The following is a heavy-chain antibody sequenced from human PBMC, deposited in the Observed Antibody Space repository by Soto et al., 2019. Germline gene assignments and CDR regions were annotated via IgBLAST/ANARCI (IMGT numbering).Heavy chain of an antibody. CDR2: IYYSGST. V-gene: IGHV4-59*01. D-gene: IGHD3-10*01. Sequence: QVQLQESGPGLVKPSETLSLTCTVSGGSISSYYWRWIRQPPGKGLEWIGYIYYSGSTNYNPSLKIRVTISVDTSKNQFSLKLSSVTAADTAVYYCARARGKDGMDVWGQGTTVTVSS. J-gene: IGHJ6*02. CDR1: GGSISSYY. CDR3: ARARGKDGMDV.